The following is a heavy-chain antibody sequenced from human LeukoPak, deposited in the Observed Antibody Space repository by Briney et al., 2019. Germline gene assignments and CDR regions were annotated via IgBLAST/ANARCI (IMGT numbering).Heavy chain of an antibody. J-gene: IGHJ4*02. V-gene: IGHV4-4*02. CDR1: GGSISSSNW. CDR2: IYRSGLT. Sequence: SGTLSLTCAVSGGSISSSNWWTWVRQPPGKVLEWLGEIYRSGLTNYNPSLKSRLTISVDTSKNQFSLKLTSLTAADTAVYYCARIAVAVSGTGYFDSWGPGSLVTVSS. CDR3: ARIAVAVSGTGYFDS. D-gene: IGHD6-19*01.